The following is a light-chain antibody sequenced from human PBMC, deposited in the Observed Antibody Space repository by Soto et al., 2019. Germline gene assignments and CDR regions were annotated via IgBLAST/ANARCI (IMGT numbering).Light chain of an antibody. CDR3: QQYGSLSWT. J-gene: IGKJ1*01. CDR2: GAS. V-gene: IGKV3-20*01. CDR1: QSVSSSY. Sequence: EIVLTQSPATLSLSPGERATLSCRASQSVSSSYLAWYQQKPGQAPRLLIHGASSRATGIPDRISGSGSGTDFTLTISRLEPEDFAMYYCQQYGSLSWTFGQGTKVDIK.